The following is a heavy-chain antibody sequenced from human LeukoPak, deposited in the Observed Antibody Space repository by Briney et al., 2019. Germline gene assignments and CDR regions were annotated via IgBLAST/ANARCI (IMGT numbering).Heavy chain of an antibody. CDR2: INWSGGST. J-gene: IGHJ6*04. CDR3: ATYGVYAPYYYGIDV. CDR1: GFTFDDYR. V-gene: IGHV3-20*04. Sequence: GGSLRLSCAASGFTFDDYRMSWVRQAPGKGLEWVSAINWSGGSTGYADSVKGRFTISRDNAKNSLYLQMNSLRAEDTAVYYCATYGVYAPYYYGIDVWGKGTTVTVSS. D-gene: IGHD4-17*01.